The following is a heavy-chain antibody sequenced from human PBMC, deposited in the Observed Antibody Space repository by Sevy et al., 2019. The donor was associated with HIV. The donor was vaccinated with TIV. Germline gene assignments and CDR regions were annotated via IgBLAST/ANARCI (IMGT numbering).Heavy chain of an antibody. CDR1: GGSFSGYY. CDR3: ARVPRYCSSTSCYTAGTGGYYYYGIDV. V-gene: IGHV4-34*01. J-gene: IGHJ6*02. D-gene: IGHD2-2*02. Sequence: SETLSLTCAVYGGSFSGYYWSWIRQPPGKGLEWIGEINHSGSTNYNPSLKSRVTISVDTSKNQFSLKLSSVTAADTAVYYCARVPRYCSSTSCYTAGTGGYYYYGIDVWGQGTTVTVSS. CDR2: INHSGST.